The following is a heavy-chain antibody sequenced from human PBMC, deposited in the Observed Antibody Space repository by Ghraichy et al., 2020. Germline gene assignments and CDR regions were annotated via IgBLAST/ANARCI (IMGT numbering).Heavy chain of an antibody. Sequence: GGSLRLSCAASGFTFSSYGMHWVRQAPGKGLEWVAVISYDGSNKYYADSVKGRFTISRDNSKNTLYLQMNSLRAEDTAVYYCAKDLVGAKDWGQGTLVTVSS. CDR1: GFTFSSYG. D-gene: IGHD1-26*01. CDR2: ISYDGSNK. J-gene: IGHJ4*02. CDR3: AKDLVGAKD. V-gene: IGHV3-30*18.